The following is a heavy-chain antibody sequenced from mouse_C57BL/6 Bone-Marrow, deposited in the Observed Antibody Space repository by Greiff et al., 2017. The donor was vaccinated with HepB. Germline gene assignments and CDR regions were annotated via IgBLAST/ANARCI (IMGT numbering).Heavy chain of an antibody. Sequence: EVKVEESGGGLVKPGGSLKLSCAASGFTFSDYGMHWVRQAPEKGLEWVAYISSGSSTIYYADTVKGRFTISRDNAKNTLFLQMTSLRSEDTAMYYCAKPSYYYGSSYWFAYWGQGTLVTVSA. J-gene: IGHJ3*01. D-gene: IGHD1-1*01. CDR2: ISSGSSTI. CDR1: GFTFSDYG. V-gene: IGHV5-17*01. CDR3: AKPSYYYGSSYWFAY.